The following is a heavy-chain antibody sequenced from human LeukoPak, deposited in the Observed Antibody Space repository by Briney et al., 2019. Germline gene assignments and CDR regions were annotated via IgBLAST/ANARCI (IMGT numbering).Heavy chain of an antibody. D-gene: IGHD2-2*01. J-gene: IGHJ4*02. V-gene: IGHV3-23*01. Sequence: GGSLRLSCVASGFTYSNYAMSWVRQAPGKGPEWVSAISGSGGSTYYADSVKGRFTISRDNSKNTLYLQMNSLRAEDTAVYYCSGDIVVVPAAKGDYWGQGTLVTVSS. CDR3: SGDIVVVPAAKGDY. CDR1: GFTYSNYA. CDR2: ISGSGGST.